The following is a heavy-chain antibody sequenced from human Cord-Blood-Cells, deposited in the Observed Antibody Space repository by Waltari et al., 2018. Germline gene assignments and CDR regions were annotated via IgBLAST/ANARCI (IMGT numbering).Heavy chain of an antibody. J-gene: IGHJ5*02. Sequence: QVQLVQSGAEVKKPGSSVQVSCKASGGTFSSHAIRWVRKAPGQGLEWMGGIIPIFGTANYAQKFQGRVTITADKSTSTAYMELSSLRSEDTAVYYCARGPSTSCNWFDPWGQGTLVTVSS. V-gene: IGHV1-69*06. CDR2: IIPIFGTA. CDR1: GGTFSSHA. CDR3: ARGPSTSCNWFDP. D-gene: IGHD2-2*01.